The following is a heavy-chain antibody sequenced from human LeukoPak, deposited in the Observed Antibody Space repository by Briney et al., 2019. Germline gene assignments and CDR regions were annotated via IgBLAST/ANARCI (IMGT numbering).Heavy chain of an antibody. D-gene: IGHD6-13*01. V-gene: IGHV3-23*01. Sequence: GGSPRLSCAASGFIFNDYAISWVRQAPGKGLEWVSAISGSGGSTYYADSVKGRFTISRDNSKNTLYLQMNSLRAEDTAVYYCAKENPGIEAADPIDYWGQGTLVTVSS. CDR1: GFIFNDYA. CDR2: ISGSGGST. CDR3: AKENPGIEAADPIDY. J-gene: IGHJ4*02.